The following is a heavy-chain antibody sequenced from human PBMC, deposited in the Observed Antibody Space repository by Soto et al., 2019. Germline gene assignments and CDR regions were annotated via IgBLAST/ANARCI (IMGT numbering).Heavy chain of an antibody. CDR2: IDPGDGNT. CDR3: ASGSGYDKPPSPIDY. D-gene: IGHD5-12*01. CDR1: GYTLTALW. J-gene: IGHJ4*02. Sequence: GASVKLSCKVSGYTLTALWMHWVRQAPGQGLEWMGVIDPGDGNTIYAQKFQGRVTMTRDTSTSTVYMELSSLRSEDTAVYYCASGSGYDKPPSPIDYWGQGTLVTVSS. V-gene: IGHV1-46*03.